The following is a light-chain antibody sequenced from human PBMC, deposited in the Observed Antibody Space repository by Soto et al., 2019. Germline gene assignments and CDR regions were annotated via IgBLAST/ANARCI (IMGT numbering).Light chain of an antibody. CDR2: AAS. CDR1: ESISRH. V-gene: IGKV1-39*01. CDR3: RQSYRTLAIT. Sequence: DIQMTQSPSSLSASVGDRVTITCRASESISRHLNWYQQKPGKAPKLLIYAASSLQNGVPSRFSRSGSGTQLTLTISNLQPEDFATYYCRQSYRTLAITFGQGTRLEIK. J-gene: IGKJ5*01.